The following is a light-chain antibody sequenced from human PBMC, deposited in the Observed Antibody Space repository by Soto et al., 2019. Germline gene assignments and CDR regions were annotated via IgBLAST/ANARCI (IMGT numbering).Light chain of an antibody. CDR3: QQYSTSSWT. V-gene: IGKV3-20*01. J-gene: IGKJ1*01. CDR2: GAS. CDR1: QSISSSF. Sequence: EIVLTQSPGTLSLSPGERATLSCRPSQSISSSFLAWYQQKPGQAPRLLIYGASNMATGIPDRFSGSGSGTDFTLTISRLEPEDFAVYYCQQYSTSSWTFGQGTKVEIK.